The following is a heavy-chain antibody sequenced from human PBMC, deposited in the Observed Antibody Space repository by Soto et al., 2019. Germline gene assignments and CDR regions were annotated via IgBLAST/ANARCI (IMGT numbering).Heavy chain of an antibody. CDR1: GGSISNNNW. Sequence: SETLSLTCVVSGGSISNNNWWTWVRQPPGKGLEWIAEIYHIGATNYNPSLRSRVTLSVDKSTNQVPLRLNSVTAADTAVYYCAGRLIEVPELFDPWAAGTLESVTS. CDR3: AGRLIEVPELFDP. D-gene: IGHD6-19*01. CDR2: IYHIGAT. V-gene: IGHV4-4*02. J-gene: IGHJ5*02.